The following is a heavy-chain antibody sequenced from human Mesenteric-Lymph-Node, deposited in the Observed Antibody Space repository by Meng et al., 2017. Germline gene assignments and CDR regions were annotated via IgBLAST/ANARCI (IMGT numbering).Heavy chain of an antibody. CDR1: GGTFSSYA. D-gene: IGHD6-6*01. CDR3: ARGPYSSSSGNYHYYYGMDV. V-gene: IGHV1-69*13. J-gene: IGHJ6*02. Sequence: SVKVSCKASGGTFSSYAISWVLQAPGQGPEWMGGIIPIFGTANYAQKFQGRVTITADESTSTAYMELSSLRSEDTAVYYCARGPYSSSSGNYHYYYGMDVWGQGTTVTVSS. CDR2: IIPIFGTA.